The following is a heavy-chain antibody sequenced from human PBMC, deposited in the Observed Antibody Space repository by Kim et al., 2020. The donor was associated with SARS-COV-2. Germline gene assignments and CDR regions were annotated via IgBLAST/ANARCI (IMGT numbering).Heavy chain of an antibody. Sequence: GGSLRLSCTPTGFTFGDYAMSWVRQAPGKGLEWVGLIRSKGFGGTTEYAASVRGRFTISRDDSKSIAYLQMNSLKTEDTAVYYCTRVRDGYFDYWGQGTPVTVSS. J-gene: IGHJ4*02. CDR2: IRSKGFGGTT. CDR3: TRVRDGYFDY. V-gene: IGHV3-49*04. CDR1: GFTFGDYA.